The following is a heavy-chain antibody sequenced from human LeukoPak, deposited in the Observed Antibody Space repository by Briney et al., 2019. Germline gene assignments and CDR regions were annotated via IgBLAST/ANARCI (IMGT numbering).Heavy chain of an antibody. CDR2: IYASGTT. CDR3: AREYYYDSSGYTD. Sequence: SETLSLTCTVSGAYINSASYYWSWIRQPAGKGLEWIGHIYASGTTNYNPSLKSRVTISVDTSKNQFSLKLSSVTAADTAVYYCAREYYYDSSGYTDWGQGTLVTVSS. J-gene: IGHJ4*02. D-gene: IGHD3-22*01. CDR1: GAYINSASYY. V-gene: IGHV4-61*10.